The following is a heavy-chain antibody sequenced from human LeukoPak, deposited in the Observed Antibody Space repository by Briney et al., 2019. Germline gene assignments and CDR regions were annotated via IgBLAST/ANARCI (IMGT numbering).Heavy chain of an antibody. Sequence: GGSLRLSCAASGFTFSNYKMNWVRQAPGKGLEWVSVISVSSGTTYYADSVKGRFTISRDNSKSTLYLQMNSLRAEDTATYYCAKERLVSHTAGFDSWGQGTLVTVSS. V-gene: IGHV3-23*01. J-gene: IGHJ4*02. D-gene: IGHD2-8*02. CDR2: ISVSSGTT. CDR3: AKERLVSHTAGFDS. CDR1: GFTFSNYK.